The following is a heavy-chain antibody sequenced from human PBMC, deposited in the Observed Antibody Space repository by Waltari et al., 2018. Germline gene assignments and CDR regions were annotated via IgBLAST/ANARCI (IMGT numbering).Heavy chain of an antibody. D-gene: IGHD3-16*01. J-gene: IGHJ6*03. CDR1: GYTFTSYD. V-gene: IGHV1-8*03. Sequence: QVQLVQSGAEVKKPGASVKVSCKASGYTFTSYDINWVRQATGQGLEWMGWMNPNSGNTGYAQKFQGRVTITRNTSISTAYMELSSLRSEDTAVYYCARSPAKTSAFGGNYYYYMDVWGKGTTVTVSS. CDR3: ARSPAKTSAFGGNYYYYMDV. CDR2: MNPNSGNT.